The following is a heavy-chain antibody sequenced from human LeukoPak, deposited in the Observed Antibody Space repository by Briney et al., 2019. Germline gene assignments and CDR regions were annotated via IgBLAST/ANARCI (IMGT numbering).Heavy chain of an antibody. D-gene: IGHD2-2*01. V-gene: IGHV3-48*03. CDR1: GFTFSSYE. CDR3: ASNDCGSTSCYFDNFDY. Sequence: GGSLRLSCAGSGFTFSSYEMNWVRQAPGKGLEWISYISSSGGTIYYADSVKGRFTISRDNAKNSLYLQMNSLRAEDTAVYYCASNDCGSTSCYFDNFDYWGQGTLVTVSS. J-gene: IGHJ4*02. CDR2: ISSSGGTI.